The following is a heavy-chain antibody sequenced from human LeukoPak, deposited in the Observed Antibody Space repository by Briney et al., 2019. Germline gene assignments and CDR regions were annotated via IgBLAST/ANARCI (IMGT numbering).Heavy chain of an antibody. CDR2: ISSSGSTI. V-gene: IGHV3-48*03. CDR3: AREGDYGSGSTFDY. CDR1: GFIFSSYE. J-gene: IGHJ4*02. Sequence: GGSLRLSCVASGFIFSSYEMNWVRQAPGKGLEWVSYISSSGSTIYYADSVKGRFTISRDNAKNSLYLQMNSLRAEDTAVYYCAREGDYGSGSTFDYWGQGTLVTVSS. D-gene: IGHD3-10*01.